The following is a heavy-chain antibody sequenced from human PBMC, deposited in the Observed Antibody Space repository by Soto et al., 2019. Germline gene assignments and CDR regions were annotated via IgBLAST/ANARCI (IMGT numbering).Heavy chain of an antibody. CDR2: IYSGGST. D-gene: IGHD3-9*01. J-gene: IGHJ6*03. CDR3: ARVREDYDILTGYEPYYYYYYMDV. CDR1: GFTVSSNY. Sequence: GGSLRLSCAASGFTVSSNYMSWVRQAPGKGLEWVSVIYSGGSTYYADSVKGRFTISRDNSKNTLYLQMNSLRAEDTAVYYCARVREDYDILTGYEPYYYYYYMDVWGKGTTVTVSS. V-gene: IGHV3-66*01.